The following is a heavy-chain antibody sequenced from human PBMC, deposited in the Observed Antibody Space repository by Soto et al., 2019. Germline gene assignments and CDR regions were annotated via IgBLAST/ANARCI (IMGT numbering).Heavy chain of an antibody. J-gene: IGHJ4*02. CDR1: GFTFSSYG. V-gene: IGHV3-30*18. Sequence: QVQLVESGGGVVQPGRSLRLSCVASGFTFSSYGMHWVRQAPGKGLEWVAIISYDGSNTYYADSVKGRFTISRDNSKNTLYLQRNSLRAEDTSVYYCAKEGGLSGSYYISSSYYFDYWGQGTLVTGSS. D-gene: IGHD1-26*01. CDR3: AKEGGLSGSYYISSSYYFDY. CDR2: ISYDGSNT.